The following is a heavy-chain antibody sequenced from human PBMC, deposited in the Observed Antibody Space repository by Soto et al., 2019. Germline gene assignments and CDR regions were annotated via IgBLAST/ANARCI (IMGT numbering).Heavy chain of an antibody. D-gene: IGHD1-1*01. CDR3: ATGSFTSTGGRIGYHYNAMDV. J-gene: IGHJ6*02. CDR2: IIPIFGPA. CDR1: GGTFSSHS. Sequence: ASVKVSCKSSGGTFSSHSINWVRQAPGQGLEWMGGIIPIFGPANFAKKFQGRVTITADESTTTAYMELSTLTSEDTAVYYCATGSFTSTGGRIGYHYNAMDVWGQGTTVTVSS. V-gene: IGHV1-69*13.